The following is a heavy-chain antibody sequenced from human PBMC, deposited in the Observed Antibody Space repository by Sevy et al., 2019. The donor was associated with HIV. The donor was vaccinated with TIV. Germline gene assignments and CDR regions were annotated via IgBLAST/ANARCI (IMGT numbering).Heavy chain of an antibody. CDR3: ARFVGYCSGGRCSIIDF. V-gene: IGHV3-30*04. D-gene: IGHD2-15*01. Sequence: GGSLRLSCAASGFSLSDHAVSWVRQTPGKGLEWLAVISHNGRNQYYADSVKGRFTISKDDSKNTLYLQLNSLRAEDRAVYYCARFVGYCSGGRCSIIDFWGQGTLVTVSS. CDR1: GFSLSDHA. CDR2: ISHNGRNQ. J-gene: IGHJ4*02.